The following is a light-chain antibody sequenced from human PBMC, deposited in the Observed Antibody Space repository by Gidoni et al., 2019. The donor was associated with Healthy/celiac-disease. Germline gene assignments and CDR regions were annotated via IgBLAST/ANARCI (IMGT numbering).Light chain of an antibody. CDR3: QQRSNWPAMYT. V-gene: IGKV3-11*01. CDR2: DAS. CDR1: QSVSSY. J-gene: IGKJ2*01. Sequence: EIVLTQSTSTLSLSPGERATLSCRASQSVSSYLAWYKQKPGHAPRLLIYDASTRATGIQARFSGSGSVTDFTLTISSLEPEDFAVYYCQQRSNWPAMYTFXQXTKLEIK.